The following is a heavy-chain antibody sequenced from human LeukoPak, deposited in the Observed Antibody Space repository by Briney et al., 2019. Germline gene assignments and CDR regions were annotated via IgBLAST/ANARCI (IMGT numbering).Heavy chain of an antibody. CDR1: GFTFSNYA. CDR3: AKAVLVRGVHPHFDY. CDR2: ISSSGGST. J-gene: IGHJ4*02. Sequence: GGSLRLSCAASGFTFSNYAMNWVRQAPGKGLEWVSAISSSGGSTYYADSVKGRFTISRDNSKDTLYLQMNSLRAEDTAVYYCAKAVLVRGVHPHFDYWGQGTLVTVSS. V-gene: IGHV3-23*01. D-gene: IGHD3-10*01.